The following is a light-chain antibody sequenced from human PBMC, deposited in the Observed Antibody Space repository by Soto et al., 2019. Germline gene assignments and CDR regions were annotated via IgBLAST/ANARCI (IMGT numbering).Light chain of an antibody. CDR2: AAS. V-gene: IGKV1-39*01. Sequence: DIQMTQSPSSLSASVGDRVTITCRASQSISSYLNWYQQKPGKAPKLLIYAASSLQSGVPSRFSGSGSGSDFTLTISSMQPEDIATYYCDQYDNLPLTFGGGTMVVIK. CDR3: DQYDNLPLT. J-gene: IGKJ4*01. CDR1: QSISSY.